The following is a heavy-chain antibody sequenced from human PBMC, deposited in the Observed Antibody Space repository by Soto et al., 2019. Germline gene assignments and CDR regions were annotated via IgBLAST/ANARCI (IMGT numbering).Heavy chain of an antibody. V-gene: IGHV3-48*01. CDR3: ARPSCGGDCYSPAC. CDR2: ISSSSNTI. J-gene: IGHJ4*02. Sequence: EVQLVESGGGLVQPGGSLRLSCAASGFIFSNYNMHWVRQAPGKGQEWVSYISSSSNTIYYADSVKGRFTISRDNAKNSLYLQMNSLRAEDTAVYYCARPSCGGDCYSPACWGQGTLVTDSS. D-gene: IGHD2-21*02. CDR1: GFIFSNYN.